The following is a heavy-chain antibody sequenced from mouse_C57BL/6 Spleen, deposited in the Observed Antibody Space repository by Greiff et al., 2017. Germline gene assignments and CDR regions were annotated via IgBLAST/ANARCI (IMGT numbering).Heavy chain of an antibody. CDR2: IWSGGST. J-gene: IGHJ2*01. D-gene: IGHD1-1*01. Sequence: QVQLKQSGPGLVQPSQSLSITCTVSGFSLTSYGVHWVRQSPGKGLEWLGVIWSGGSTDYNAAFISRLSISKDNSKGQVFFKMNSLQADDTAIYYCARTFAVAYYFDYWGQGTTLTVSS. CDR1: GFSLTSYG. V-gene: IGHV2-2*01. CDR3: ARTFAVAYYFDY.